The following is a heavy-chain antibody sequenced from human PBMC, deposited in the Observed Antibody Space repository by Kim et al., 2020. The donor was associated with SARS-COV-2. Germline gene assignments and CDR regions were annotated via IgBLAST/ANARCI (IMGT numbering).Heavy chain of an antibody. J-gene: IGHJ4*02. V-gene: IGHV3-15*01. Sequence: GGSLRLSCAASGFTFSNAWMSWVRQAPGKGLEWVGRIKSKTDGGTTDYAAPVKGRFTISRDDSKNTLYLQMNSLKTEDTAVYYCTTDLLLWFGELLYRDDYWGQGTLVTVSS. CDR1: GFTFSNAW. CDR3: TTDLLLWFGELLYRDDY. CDR2: IKSKTDGGTT. D-gene: IGHD3-10*01.